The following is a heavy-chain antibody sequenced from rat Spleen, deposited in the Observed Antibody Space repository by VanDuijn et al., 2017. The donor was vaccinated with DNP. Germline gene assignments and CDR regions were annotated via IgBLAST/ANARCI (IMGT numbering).Heavy chain of an antibody. V-gene: IGHV3-1*01. CDR1: GYSITSNY. CDR2: IIYSGST. D-gene: IGHD1-11*01. CDR3: ARGLNYGGYSYSWYFDF. J-gene: IGHJ1*01. Sequence: EVQLQESGPGLVKPSQSLSLTCSVTGYSITSNYWGWIRKFPENKMEWMGYIIYSGSTGYNPFLKSRISITRDTSKNQFFLQLNSVTTEEIATYYCARGLNYGGYSYSWYFDFWGPGTMVTVSS.